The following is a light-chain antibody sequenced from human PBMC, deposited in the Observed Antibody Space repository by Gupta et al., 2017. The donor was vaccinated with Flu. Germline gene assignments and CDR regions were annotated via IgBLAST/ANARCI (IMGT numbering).Light chain of an antibody. CDR2: DAS. CDR1: EIIKDN. V-gene: IGKV3D-11*02. CDR3: QQRSRWPLT. J-gene: IGKJ4*01. Sequence: EIVLTQSPPTLSLSPGDRATLSCRASEIIKDNLAWYLQKPGQAPRLLIYDASVRSAATPVKFSGSGTGTNFSLTIVNIEPDDIAVYYCQQRSRWPLTFGGGTKIEI.